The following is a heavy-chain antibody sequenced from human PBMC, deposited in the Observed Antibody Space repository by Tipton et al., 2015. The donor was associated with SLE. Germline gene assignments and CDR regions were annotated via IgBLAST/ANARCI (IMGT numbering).Heavy chain of an antibody. V-gene: IGHV3-30*04. CDR2: ISYDGSNK. Sequence: SLRLSCAASGFTFSSYPMHWVRQAPGKGLEWVAVISYDGSNKYYADSVKGRFTISRDNSKNTLYLQMNSLRAEDTAVYYCAREEVITTAFDIWGQGTMVTVS. CDR1: GFTFSSYP. J-gene: IGHJ3*02. CDR3: AREEVITTAFDI. D-gene: IGHD3-22*01.